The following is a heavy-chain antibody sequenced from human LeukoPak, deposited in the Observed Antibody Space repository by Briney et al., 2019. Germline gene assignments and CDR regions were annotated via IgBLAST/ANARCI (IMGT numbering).Heavy chain of an antibody. V-gene: IGHV1-3*01. CDR3: ARNNYYDSSGYLFLY. CDR1: GYTFTSYA. Sequence: EASVNVSCKASGYTFTSYAMHWVRQAPGQRLEWMGWINAGNGNTKYSQKFQGRVTITRDTSASTAYMELSSLRSEDTAVYYCARNNYYDSSGYLFLYWGQGTLVTVSS. D-gene: IGHD3-22*01. J-gene: IGHJ4*02. CDR2: INAGNGNT.